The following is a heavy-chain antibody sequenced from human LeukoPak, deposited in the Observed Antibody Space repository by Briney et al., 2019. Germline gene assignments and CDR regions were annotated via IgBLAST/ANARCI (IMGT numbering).Heavy chain of an antibody. Sequence: PGGSLRLSCAASGFTFSSYSMNWVRQAPGKGLEWVSSISSSSSYIYYADSVKGRFTISRDNAKNSPYLQMNSLRAEDTAVYYCARESITMVRGVITDNWFDPWGQGTLVTVSS. V-gene: IGHV3-21*01. J-gene: IGHJ5*02. D-gene: IGHD3-10*01. CDR1: GFTFSSYS. CDR3: ARESITMVRGVITDNWFDP. CDR2: ISSSSSYI.